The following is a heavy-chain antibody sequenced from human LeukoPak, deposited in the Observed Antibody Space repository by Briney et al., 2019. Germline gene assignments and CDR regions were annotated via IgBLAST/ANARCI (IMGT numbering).Heavy chain of an antibody. CDR1: GYTFTGYY. D-gene: IGHD5-18*01. V-gene: IGHV1-2*06. Sequence: ASVKVSCKASGYTFTGYYMHWVRQAPGQGPEWMGRINPNSGGTNYAQKFQGRVTMTRDTSISTAYMELSRLRSDDTAVYYCARLSNTGIQLRSPIFDYWGQGTLVTVSS. CDR2: INPNSGGT. J-gene: IGHJ4*02. CDR3: ARLSNTGIQLRSPIFDY.